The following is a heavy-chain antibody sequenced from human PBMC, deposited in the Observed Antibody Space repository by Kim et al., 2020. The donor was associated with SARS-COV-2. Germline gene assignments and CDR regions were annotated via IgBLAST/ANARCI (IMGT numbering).Heavy chain of an antibody. J-gene: IGHJ6*02. V-gene: IGHV6-1*01. Sequence: SQTLSLTCVISGDRVSTGSAACDWIRQSPSRGLEWLARTYYRSKWYKDYGPYLESRLTITADTSKNQFSLHLSFATPEDTGVYYCVRGVTGRGVDVWGQGATVTVSS. D-gene: IGHD1-1*01. CDR1: GDRVSTGSAA. CDR2: TYYRSKWYK. CDR3: VRGVTGRGVDV.